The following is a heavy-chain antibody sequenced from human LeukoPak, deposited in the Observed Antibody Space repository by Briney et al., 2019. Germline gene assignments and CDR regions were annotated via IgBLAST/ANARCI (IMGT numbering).Heavy chain of an antibody. V-gene: IGHV1-18*01. CDR3: ARDSNLKMTTVVTDGAFDI. CDR2: ISAYNGNT. Sequence: ASVKVSCKASGYTFTSYGISWVRQAPGQGLEWMGWISAYNGNTNYAQKLQGRVTMTTDTSTSTAYMELSSLRSEDTAVYYCARDSNLKMTTVVTDGAFDIWGQGTMVTVSS. J-gene: IGHJ3*02. D-gene: IGHD4-23*01. CDR1: GYTFTSYG.